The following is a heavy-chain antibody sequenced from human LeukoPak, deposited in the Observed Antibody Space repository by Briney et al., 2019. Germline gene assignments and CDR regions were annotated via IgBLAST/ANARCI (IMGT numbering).Heavy chain of an antibody. Sequence: GGSLRLFCAASGFTFSSYGMHWVRQAPGKGLEWVAVIWYDGSNKYYADSVKGRFTISRDNSKNTLYLRMNSLRAEDTPVYYCARGPGGYVDYWGQGTLVTVSS. CDR1: GFTFSSYG. V-gene: IGHV3-33*01. D-gene: IGHD2-8*02. CDR3: ARGPGGYVDY. J-gene: IGHJ4*02. CDR2: IWYDGSNK.